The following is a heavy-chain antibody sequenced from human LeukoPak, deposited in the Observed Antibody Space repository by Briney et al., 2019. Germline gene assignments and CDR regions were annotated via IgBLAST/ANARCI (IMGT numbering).Heavy chain of an antibody. Sequence: PGGSLRLSCAASGFTFSSYWMSWVRQAPGKGLEWVANIKQDGSEKYYVDSVKGRFTISRDNAKNSLYLQMNSLRAEDTALYYCARVQFSGSGTYYPFDYWGQGTLVTVSS. V-gene: IGHV3-7*03. CDR1: GFTFSSYW. J-gene: IGHJ4*02. CDR3: ARVQFSGSGTYYPFDY. CDR2: IKQDGSEK. D-gene: IGHD3-10*01.